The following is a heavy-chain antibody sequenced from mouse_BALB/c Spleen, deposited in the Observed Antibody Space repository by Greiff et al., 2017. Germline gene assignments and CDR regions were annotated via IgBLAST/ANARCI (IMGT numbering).Heavy chain of an antibody. D-gene: IGHD2-3*01. CDR3: ARAIYDGYYGY. CDR1: GYSITSDYA. J-gene: IGHJ4*01. V-gene: IGHV3-2*02. Sequence: VQLKESGPGLVKPSQSLSLTCTVTGYSITSDYAWNWIRQFPGNKLEWMGYISYSGSTSYDPSLKSRISITRDTSKNQFFLQLNSVTTEDTATYYCARAIYDGYYGYWGQGTSVTVSS. CDR2: ISYSGST.